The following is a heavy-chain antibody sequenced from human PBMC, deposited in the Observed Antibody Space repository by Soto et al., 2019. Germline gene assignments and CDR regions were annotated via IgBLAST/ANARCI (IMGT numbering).Heavy chain of an antibody. Sequence: SETLSLTCTVSGGSISSYHWSWIRQSAGQGREWIGRFYTNGISHYNPSLKSRLSMSADTSKNQLSLTLTSVTAADTGVYYCARAGNEYGVDVWGQGTTVTVSS. V-gene: IGHV4-4*07. D-gene: IGHD3-10*01. CDR1: GGSISSYH. CDR2: FYTNGIS. CDR3: ARAGNEYGVDV. J-gene: IGHJ6*02.